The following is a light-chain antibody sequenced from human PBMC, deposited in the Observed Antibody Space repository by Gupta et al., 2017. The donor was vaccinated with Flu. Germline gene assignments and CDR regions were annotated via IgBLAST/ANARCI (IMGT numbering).Light chain of an antibody. V-gene: IGLV1-51*02. J-gene: IGLJ3*02. CDR3: GNWASRLSAWV. Sequence: VLTQPPSVSAAPEQKVTISCSGSSSNIGNNYVSWYQQLPGTAPKLLIYENNKRPSGIPDRFSGSKSGTSANRGITGLQTGDEAEDDGGNWASRLSAWVFGGGTKLTVL. CDR1: SSNIGNNY. CDR2: ENN.